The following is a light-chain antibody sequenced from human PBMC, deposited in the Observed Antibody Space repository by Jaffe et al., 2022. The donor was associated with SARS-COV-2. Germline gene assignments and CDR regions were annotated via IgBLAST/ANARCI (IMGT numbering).Light chain of an antibody. V-gene: IGKV3-11*01. Sequence: EIVLTQSPATLSLSPGERATLSCRASQTISIYLAWYQQKPGQAPRLLIHDASSRATGIPARFSGSGSGTDFTLTISSLEPEDFAIYYCQQRNSWPLTFGGGTKVEI. CDR1: QTISIY. CDR3: QQRNSWPLT. J-gene: IGKJ4*01. CDR2: DAS.